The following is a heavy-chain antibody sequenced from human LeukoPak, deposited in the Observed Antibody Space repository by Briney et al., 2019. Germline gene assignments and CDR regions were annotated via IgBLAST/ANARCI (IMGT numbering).Heavy chain of an antibody. CDR2: ISYDGSNK. D-gene: IGHD3-3*01. CDR3: AKVGYDFWSGYSGQSYFDY. J-gene: IGHJ4*02. CDR1: GFTFSSYG. Sequence: GGSLRLSCAASGFTFSSYGMHWVRQAPGKGLEWVAVISYDGSNKYYADSVKGRFTISRDNSKNTLYLQMNSLRAEDTAVYYCAKVGYDFWSGYSGQSYFDYWGQGTLVTVSS. V-gene: IGHV3-30*18.